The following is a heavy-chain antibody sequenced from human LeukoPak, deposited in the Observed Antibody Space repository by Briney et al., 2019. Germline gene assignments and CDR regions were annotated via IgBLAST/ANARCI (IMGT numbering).Heavy chain of an antibody. CDR3: ARITGTTHCDF. CDR1: GGSISSRSYY. D-gene: IGHD1-7*01. V-gene: IGHV4-39*01. CDR2: IYYSGST. Sequence: SETLSLTCTVSGGSISSRSYYWGWIRQPPGKGLEWIGSIYYSGSTYYNSSLKSRVTISVDTSKNQFSLKLSSVTAADTAVYYCARITGTTHCDFWGQGTLVTVSS. J-gene: IGHJ4*02.